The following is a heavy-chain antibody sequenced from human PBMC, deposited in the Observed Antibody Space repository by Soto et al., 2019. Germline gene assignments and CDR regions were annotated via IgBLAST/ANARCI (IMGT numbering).Heavy chain of an antibody. CDR1: GGTFSSYA. D-gene: IGHD3-22*01. CDR2: IIPIFSTA. CDR3: ARWGYDSRGYTLEY. Sequence: SVKVSCKASGGTFSSYAISWVRQAPGQGLEWMGGIIPIFSTANHAQKFQGRVTITADESTSTAYMELSSLRSEDTAVYYCARWGYDSRGYTLEYWGQGTLVTVSS. V-gene: IGHV1-69*13. J-gene: IGHJ4*02.